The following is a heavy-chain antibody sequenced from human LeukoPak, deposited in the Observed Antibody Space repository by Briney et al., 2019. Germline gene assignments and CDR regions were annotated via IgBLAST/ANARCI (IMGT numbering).Heavy chain of an antibody. J-gene: IGHJ4*02. CDR1: GFTFSSYA. CDR2: ISGSGGST. Sequence: PGGSLRLSCAASGFTFSSYAMSWVRQAPGKGLEWVSAISGSGGSTYYADSVKGRFTISRDNAKNTLYLQMNSLRAEDTAVYYCARALDCNATTCPRAFHYWGQGTLVTVSS. D-gene: IGHD2-2*01. CDR3: ARALDCNATTCPRAFHY. V-gene: IGHV3-23*01.